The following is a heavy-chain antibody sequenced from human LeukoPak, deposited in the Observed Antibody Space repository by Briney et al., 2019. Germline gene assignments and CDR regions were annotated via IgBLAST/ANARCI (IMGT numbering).Heavy chain of an antibody. Sequence: SETLSLTCSVSGGSINNNNYYWGWIRQPPGKGLEWIGSFYYSGNSYYNPSLKSRATISGDTSKNQFSLNLISVTAADTAVYYCARRGTRYTSINWFDPWGQGTLVTVSS. CDR2: FYYSGNS. CDR1: GGSINNNNYY. J-gene: IGHJ5*02. CDR3: ARRGTRYTSINWFDP. D-gene: IGHD6-13*01. V-gene: IGHV4-39*01.